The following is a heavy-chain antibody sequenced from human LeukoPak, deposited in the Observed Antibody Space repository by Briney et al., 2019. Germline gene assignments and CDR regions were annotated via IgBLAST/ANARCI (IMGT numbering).Heavy chain of an antibody. Sequence: ASVKVSCKASGYTFTSYDINWVRQATGQGLEWMGWMNPNSGNTGYAQKFQGRVTMTRNTSISTAYMELSSLRSEDTAVYYCARRIWGGSGSPNSLGFDIWGQGTMVTVSS. CDR1: GYTFTSYD. CDR3: ARRIWGGSGSPNSLGFDI. V-gene: IGHV1-8*01. CDR2: MNPNSGNT. J-gene: IGHJ3*02. D-gene: IGHD1-26*01.